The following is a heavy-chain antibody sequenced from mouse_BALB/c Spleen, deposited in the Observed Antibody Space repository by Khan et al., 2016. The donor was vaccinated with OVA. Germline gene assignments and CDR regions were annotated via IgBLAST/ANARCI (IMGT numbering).Heavy chain of an antibody. V-gene: IGHV3-2*02. D-gene: IGHD2-10*02. Sequence: EVKLLESGPGLVKPSQSLSLTCTVTGYSITSDYAWNWIRQFPGNKLEWMGYISYSGNTSYTPSLKSRISITRDTSKNQFFLHLNSVTTEDTATYCCVRRSYGNLYYYTMDYWGQGTSVTVSS. J-gene: IGHJ4*01. CDR3: VRRSYGNLYYYTMDY. CDR1: GYSITSDYA. CDR2: ISYSGNT.